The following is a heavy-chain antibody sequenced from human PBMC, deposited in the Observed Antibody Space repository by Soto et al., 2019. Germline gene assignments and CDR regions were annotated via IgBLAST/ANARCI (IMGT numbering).Heavy chain of an antibody. V-gene: IGHV1-24*01. J-gene: IGHJ4*02. D-gene: IGHD6-19*01. CDR1: GYTLTELS. Sequence: ASVKVSCKVSGYTLTELSMHWVRQAPGKGLEWMGGFDPEDGETIYAQKFQGRVTMTEDTSTDTAYMELSSLRSEDTAVYYCATVWGSSGWYDYWGQGTLVTVSS. CDR2: FDPEDGET. CDR3: ATVWGSSGWYDY.